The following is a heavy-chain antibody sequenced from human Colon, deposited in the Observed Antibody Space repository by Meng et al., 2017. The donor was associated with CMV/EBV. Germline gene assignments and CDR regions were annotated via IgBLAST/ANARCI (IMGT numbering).Heavy chain of an antibody. Sequence: KVSCKTSGYSVTTYAMNWVRQAPGQGLEWMGWINTNTGHPTYAQGFTGRFVFSSDTSVSTAYLQISSLQSGDTAVYYCARGILATVDSWGQGTLVTVSS. CDR3: ARGILATVDS. D-gene: IGHD5-12*01. J-gene: IGHJ4*02. CDR2: INTNTGHP. CDR1: GYSVTTYA. V-gene: IGHV7-4-1*02.